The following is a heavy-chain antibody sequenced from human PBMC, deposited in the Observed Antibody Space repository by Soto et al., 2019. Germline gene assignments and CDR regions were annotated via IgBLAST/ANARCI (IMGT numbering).Heavy chain of an antibody. J-gene: IGHJ3*02. Sequence: GGSLRLSCAASGFTFSSYAMSWVRQAPGKGLEWVSAISGSGGSTYYADSVKGRFTISRDNSKNTLYLQMNSLRAEDTAVYYCAKDLYSPLVVAAIFAFDIWGQGTMVTVSS. CDR2: ISGSGGST. CDR3: AKDLYSPLVVAAIFAFDI. V-gene: IGHV3-23*01. D-gene: IGHD2-15*01. CDR1: GFTFSSYA.